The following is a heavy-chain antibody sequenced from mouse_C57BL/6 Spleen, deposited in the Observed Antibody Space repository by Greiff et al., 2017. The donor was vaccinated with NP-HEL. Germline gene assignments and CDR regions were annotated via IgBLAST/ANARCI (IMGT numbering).Heavy chain of an antibody. Sequence: EVQRVESGGGLVKPGGSLKLSCAASGFTFSDYGMHWVRQAPEQGLEWVAYISRCSSTIYYADTVKGRFTISRDKAKNTLFLQMTSLRSEDTAMYYCARDSNDGYFDVWGTGTTVTVSS. CDR1: GFTFSDYG. D-gene: IGHD2-12*01. CDR2: ISRCSSTI. V-gene: IGHV5-17*01. J-gene: IGHJ1*03. CDR3: ARDSNDGYFDV.